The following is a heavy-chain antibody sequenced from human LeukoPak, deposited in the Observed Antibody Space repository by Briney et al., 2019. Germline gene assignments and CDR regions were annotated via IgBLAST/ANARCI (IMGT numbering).Heavy chain of an antibody. CDR1: GYSISSGYY. D-gene: IGHD3-10*01. CDR3: ARDPGFAFDI. Sequence: SETLSLTCAVSGYSISSGYYWGWIRQPPGKGLEWIGSIYHSGSTYYNPSLKSRVTISVDTSKNQFSLKLSSVTAADTAVYYCARDPGFAFDIWGQGTMVTVSS. CDR2: IYHSGST. J-gene: IGHJ3*02. V-gene: IGHV4-38-2*02.